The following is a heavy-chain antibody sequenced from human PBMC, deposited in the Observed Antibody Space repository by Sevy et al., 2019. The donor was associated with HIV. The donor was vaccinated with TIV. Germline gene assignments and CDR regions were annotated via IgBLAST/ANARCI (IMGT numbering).Heavy chain of an antibody. D-gene: IGHD4-17*01. V-gene: IGHV3-7*01. CDR2: IKQDGSEQ. CDR1: GFAFSAYW. J-gene: IGHJ4*01. Sequence: GGSQRLSCSASGFAFSAYWMVWVRQGPGKGLEWVANIKQDGSEQNYVDSVEGRFTISRDNGKNLLYLQMNDLRAEDTGVYLLAGGGGGFYGDYPFDYWGHGTLVTVSS. CDR3: AGGGGGFYGDYPFDY.